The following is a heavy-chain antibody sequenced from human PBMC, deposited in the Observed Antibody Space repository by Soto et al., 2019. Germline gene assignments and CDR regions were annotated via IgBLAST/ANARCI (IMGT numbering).Heavy chain of an antibody. D-gene: IGHD2-2*01. J-gene: IGHJ4*02. CDR1: GGSISNGDFC. CDR3: ARDRGPAATDYFDY. CDR2: IYYSGST. V-gene: IGHV4-30-4*02. Sequence: SESLSPTGPVSGGSISNGDFCWIWIRKPPGKGLEWIGYIYYSGSTYYNPSLKSRVTISVDTSKNQFSLKLSSVTAADTAVYYCARDRGPAATDYFDYWGQGTLVTVSS.